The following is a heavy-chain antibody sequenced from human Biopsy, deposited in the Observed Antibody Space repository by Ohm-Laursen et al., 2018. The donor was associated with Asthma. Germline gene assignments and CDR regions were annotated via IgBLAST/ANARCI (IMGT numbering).Heavy chain of an antibody. CDR3: ARVPTTLRYFDL. J-gene: IGHJ2*01. D-gene: IGHD2-15*01. CDR2: ISYSGST. Sequence: SDTLSLTCTVSGGSDRSGSYYWSWIRQLPGKGLAWVSYISYSGSTDYNPSLKSRLTISMDTSKNQFSLKLSSVTAADTAVYYCARVPTTLRYFDLWGRGTLVTVSS. V-gene: IGHV4-61*01. CDR1: GGSDRSGSYY.